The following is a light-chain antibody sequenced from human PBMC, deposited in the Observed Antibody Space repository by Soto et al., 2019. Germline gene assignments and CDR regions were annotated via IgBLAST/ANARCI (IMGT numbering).Light chain of an antibody. CDR3: QQYANSHGT. J-gene: IGKJ1*01. Sequence: ENVMTQSPGTLSLSPGERATLSCGASQSVSTNYVAWYQQKPGQAPRLLIYGASSRASGIPDRFRGSGSGTDFTLTISRLEPEDFAVYYCQQYANSHGTFGQGTKVDIK. V-gene: IGKV3-20*01. CDR2: GAS. CDR1: QSVSTNY.